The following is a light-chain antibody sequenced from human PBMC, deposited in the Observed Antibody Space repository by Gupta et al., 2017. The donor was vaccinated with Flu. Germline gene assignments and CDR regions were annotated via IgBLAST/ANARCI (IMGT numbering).Light chain of an antibody. CDR1: QSLLHSNGYNY. CDR2: LGS. J-gene: IGKJ2*03. V-gene: IGKV2-28*01. Sequence: DIVMTQSPLSLPVTPGEPASISCRSSQSLLHSNGYNYLDWYLQKPGQSPQLLIYLGSNRASGVPDRLSRSGSGTDFTLKMRRVEAEDVGVYYCMQALQTVYSFGQGTKLEIK. CDR3: MQALQTVYS.